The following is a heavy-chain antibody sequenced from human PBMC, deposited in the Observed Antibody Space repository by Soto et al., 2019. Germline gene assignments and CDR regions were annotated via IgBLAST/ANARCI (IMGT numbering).Heavy chain of an antibody. CDR2: IYWDDDK. CDR1: GFSLSTDDVC. J-gene: IGHJ4*02. V-gene: IGHV2-5*02. D-gene: IGHD6-6*01. Sequence: ESGPTRVSPTQTLRLTGTFSGFSLSTDDVCVCWIRQPPGKALDCLAFIYWDDDKRYSPSLKSRLTITKDTSKNQVLLTMTNMDPVDTATYFCARSKYSISSFDYWGQGALVTVSS. CDR3: ARSKYSISSFDY.